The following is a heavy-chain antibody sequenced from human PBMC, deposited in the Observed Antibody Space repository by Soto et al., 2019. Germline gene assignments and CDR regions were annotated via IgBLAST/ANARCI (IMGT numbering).Heavy chain of an antibody. Sequence: SETLSLTCTVSGGSISSYYWSWIRQPPGKGLEWIGYIYYSGSTNYNPSLKSRVTISVDTSKNQFSLKLSSVTAADTAVYYCARSASSSSDPNYYYYYYMDVWGKGTTVTVSS. D-gene: IGHD6-6*01. V-gene: IGHV4-59*01. CDR2: IYYSGST. CDR1: GGSISSYY. CDR3: ARSASSSSDPNYYYYYYMDV. J-gene: IGHJ6*03.